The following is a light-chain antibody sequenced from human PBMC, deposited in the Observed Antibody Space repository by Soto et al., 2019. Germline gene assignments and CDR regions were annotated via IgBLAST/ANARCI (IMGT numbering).Light chain of an antibody. CDR2: GAS. CDR1: QSVSSSY. CDR3: QQYGRSLL. Sequence: EIVLTQSPGTLSLSPGERATLSCRASQSVSSSYLAWYQQKPGQAPRLLIYGASSRATGIPDRFSGSGSGTDFTLTISRLEPEDFAVYYCQQYGRSLLFGGGTKVDIK. J-gene: IGKJ4*01. V-gene: IGKV3-20*01.